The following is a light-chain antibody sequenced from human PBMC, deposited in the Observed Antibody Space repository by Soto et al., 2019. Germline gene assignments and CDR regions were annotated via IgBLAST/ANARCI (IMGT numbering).Light chain of an antibody. CDR2: DVS. Sequence: QSALTQPASVSGSPGQSITISCTGTSSDGGGYNYVSWYQQHPGKAPKLMIYDVSNRPSGVSNRFSGSKSGNTASLTISGLQAEDEADYYCSSYTSSSTYVVGSGTKVTVL. J-gene: IGLJ1*01. CDR3: SSYTSSSTYV. CDR1: SSDGGGYNY. V-gene: IGLV2-14*01.